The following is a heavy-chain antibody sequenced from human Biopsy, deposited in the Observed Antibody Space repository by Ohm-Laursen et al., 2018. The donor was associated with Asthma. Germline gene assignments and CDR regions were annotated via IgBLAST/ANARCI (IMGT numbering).Heavy chain of an antibody. Sequence: TLSLTCGVSGDSIDSGDYSWTWIRQSPGVGLEWIGYIYRNGDTYYNPTLKNRVTISIDRSKNQFSLRLRSVTAADTAVYYCARGWNCGGDCYSLDYRDQGTLVTVSS. V-gene: IGHV4-30-2*06. CDR2: IYRNGDT. J-gene: IGHJ4*02. D-gene: IGHD2-21*02. CDR1: GDSIDSGDYS. CDR3: ARGWNCGGDCYSLDY.